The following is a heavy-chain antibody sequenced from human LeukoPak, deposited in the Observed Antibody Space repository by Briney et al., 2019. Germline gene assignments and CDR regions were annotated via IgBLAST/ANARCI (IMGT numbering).Heavy chain of an antibody. V-gene: IGHV3-64*01. D-gene: IGHD4-17*01. CDR1: GYTFSDYA. CDR2: INSNGGST. J-gene: IGHJ4*02. CDR3: ARAPTVTAESAFGY. Sequence: GGSLRLSCVASGYTFSDYAMHWVRQTPGKGLEYVSGINSNGGSTQYASSVKGRFTISRDNSKDTLYLQMGSLRSEDMAVYYCARAPTVTAESAFGYWGQGTLVTVSS.